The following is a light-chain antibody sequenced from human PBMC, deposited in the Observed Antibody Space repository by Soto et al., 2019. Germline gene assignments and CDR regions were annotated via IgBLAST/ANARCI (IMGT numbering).Light chain of an antibody. V-gene: IGKV1-27*01. CDR1: QGISYY. Sequence: DIQMTQSPSSLSASVGDRVTITCRATQGISYYLAWYQQKPGKVPKLLIYAASTLQSGVPSRFSGSGSGTGFTLTISSLQPEDVATYYCQKYNSAPQTFGQGAQVEIK. CDR2: AAS. CDR3: QKYNSAPQT. J-gene: IGKJ1*01.